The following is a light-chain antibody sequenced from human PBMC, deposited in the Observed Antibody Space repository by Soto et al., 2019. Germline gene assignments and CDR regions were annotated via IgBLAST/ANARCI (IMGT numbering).Light chain of an antibody. CDR1: SSNIGNNY. V-gene: IGLV1-51*01. Sequence: QSVLKQPPSVSAAPGQKVTISCSGGSSNIGNNYVSWYQQLPGTAPKLLIYENNKRPSGIPDRFSGSKSGTSATLGITGLQTGDEADYYCGTWDSSLSAVVFGGGTKLTVL. CDR3: GTWDSSLSAVV. CDR2: ENN. J-gene: IGLJ2*01.